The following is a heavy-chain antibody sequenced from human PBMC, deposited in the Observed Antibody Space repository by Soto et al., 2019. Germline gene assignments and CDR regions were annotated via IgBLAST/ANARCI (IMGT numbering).Heavy chain of an antibody. CDR1: GGSISNYF. CDR2: IDNSGST. V-gene: IGHV4-4*07. J-gene: IGHJ4*02. D-gene: IGHD3-3*01. CDR3: ARGGQDFWSGPFDY. Sequence: QGQLQESGPGLVKPSATLSLTCTVSGGSISNYFCNWIRQPAGKGLEWIGRIDNSGSTNYNPSLKSRITMSADTSRNQFSLKLNSVTAADTAVYYCARGGQDFWSGPFDYWGQGALVTVSS.